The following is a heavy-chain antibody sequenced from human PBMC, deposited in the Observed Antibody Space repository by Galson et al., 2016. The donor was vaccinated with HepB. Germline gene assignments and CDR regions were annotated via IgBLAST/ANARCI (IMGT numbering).Heavy chain of an antibody. Sequence: ETLSLTCVVSGGSISRNNWWSWVRQAPGKGLEWIGEIYFSGSTYYNPSLKSRVTISVDTSKNQFSLKLSSVTAADTAVYYCARVFGGPYDYVWQSYRYSAFEYWGQGTLGTVSS. CDR1: GGSISRNNW. V-gene: IGHV4-4*02. CDR3: ARVFGGPYDYVWQSYRYSAFEY. J-gene: IGHJ4*02. CDR2: IYFSGST. D-gene: IGHD3-16*02.